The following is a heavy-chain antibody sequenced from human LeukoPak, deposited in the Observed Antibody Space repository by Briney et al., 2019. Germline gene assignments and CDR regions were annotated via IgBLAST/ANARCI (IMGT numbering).Heavy chain of an antibody. D-gene: IGHD2-2*01. CDR2: ISSSSSYI. CDR3: ARDRDSLGYCSSTSCRTPRY. J-gene: IGHJ4*02. CDR1: GFTFSSYS. Sequence: GGSLRLSCAASGFTFSSYSMNWVRQAPGKGLEWVSSISSSSSYIYYADSVKGRFTISRDNAKNSLYLQMNSLRAEDTAVYYCARDRDSLGYCSSTSCRTPRYWGQGTLVTVSS. V-gene: IGHV3-21*04.